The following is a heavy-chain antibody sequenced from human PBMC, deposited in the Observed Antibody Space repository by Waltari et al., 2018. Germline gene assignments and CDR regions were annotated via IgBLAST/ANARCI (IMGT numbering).Heavy chain of an antibody. D-gene: IGHD6-19*01. CDR3: ARDDPDSSGWYPLFDY. V-gene: IGHV4-39*07. CDR1: GGSISSSSYY. J-gene: IGHJ4*02. Sequence: QLQLQESGPGLVKPSETLSLTCTVSGGSISSSSYYWGWIRQPPGKGLEWIGSIYYSGSTYDNPSLKSRVTRSVDTSKNQFSLKLSSVTAADTAVYYCARDDPDSSGWYPLFDYWGQGTLVTVSS. CDR2: IYYSGST.